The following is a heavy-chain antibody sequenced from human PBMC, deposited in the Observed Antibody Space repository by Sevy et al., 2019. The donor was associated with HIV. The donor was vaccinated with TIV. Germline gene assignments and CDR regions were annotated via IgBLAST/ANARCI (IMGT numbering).Heavy chain of an antibody. CDR2: ISYDGSNK. CDR3: ARDALTRSGMDV. D-gene: IGHD2-15*01. Sequence: GGSLRLSCAASGFTFSSYAMHWVRQAPGKGLEWVAVISYDGSNKYYAHSVKGRFTISRDNSKNTLYLQMNSLRAEDTAVYYCARDALTRSGMDVWGQGTTVTVSS. J-gene: IGHJ6*02. V-gene: IGHV3-30-3*01. CDR1: GFTFSSYA.